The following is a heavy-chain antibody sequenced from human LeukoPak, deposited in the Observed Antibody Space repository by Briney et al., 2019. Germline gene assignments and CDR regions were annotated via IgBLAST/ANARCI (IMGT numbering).Heavy chain of an antibody. CDR1: GNTFTNYW. Sequence: GESLKISCTGSGNTFTNYWIAWVRQMPGTGLEWMGVIYPGDSDTKYSPSFQGQVTISVDKSINTAYLQWSSLKASDSAMYYCARAEYSNRWDGVDYWGQGTLVTVSS. CDR2: IYPGDSDT. D-gene: IGHD2/OR15-2a*01. V-gene: IGHV5-51*01. CDR3: ARAEYSNRWDGVDY. J-gene: IGHJ4*02.